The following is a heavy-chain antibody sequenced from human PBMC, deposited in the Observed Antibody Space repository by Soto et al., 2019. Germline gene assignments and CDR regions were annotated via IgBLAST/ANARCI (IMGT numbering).Heavy chain of an antibody. V-gene: IGHV3-23*01. Sequence: GGSLRLSCAASGFTFSRYAMSWVRQAPGQGLEWVSVISGSGGDTYYADSVKGRFTISRDNSKDTLYLQMNSLRAEDTAVYYCAKDSPYGDYHYGMDAWGQGSTVTVSS. CDR2: ISGSGGDT. CDR3: AKDSPYGDYHYGMDA. J-gene: IGHJ6*02. CDR1: GFTFSRYA. D-gene: IGHD4-17*01.